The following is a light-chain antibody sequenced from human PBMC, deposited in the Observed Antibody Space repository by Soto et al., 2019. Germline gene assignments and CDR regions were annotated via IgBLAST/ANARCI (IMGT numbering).Light chain of an antibody. CDR3: QQYGFLWT. CDR1: QSVSCSY. J-gene: IGKJ1*01. CDR2: GAS. Sequence: EIVLTQSPCTLSLSPGERATLSCRASQSVSCSYLAWYQQNPGQAPKLLSYGASTRATGIPGRFNGSGSGTDFARAIDRLEHEEFAVYYCQQYGFLWTFGQATKV. V-gene: IGKV3-20*01.